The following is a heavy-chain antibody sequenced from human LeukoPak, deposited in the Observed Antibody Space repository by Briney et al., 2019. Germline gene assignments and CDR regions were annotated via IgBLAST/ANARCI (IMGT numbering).Heavy chain of an antibody. Sequence: PGGSLRLSCAASGFTVSSNYMSWVRQAPGKGLEWVSVIYSGGSTYYADSVKGRFAISRDNSKNTLYLQMNSLRAEDTAVYYCARDAYGSIDYWGQGTLVTVSS. V-gene: IGHV3-66*01. CDR2: IYSGGST. D-gene: IGHD3-10*01. J-gene: IGHJ4*02. CDR3: ARDAYGSIDY. CDR1: GFTVSSNY.